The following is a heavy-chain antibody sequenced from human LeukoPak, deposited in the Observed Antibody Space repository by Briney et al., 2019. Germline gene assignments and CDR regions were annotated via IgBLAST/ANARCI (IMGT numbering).Heavy chain of an antibody. CDR3: ARRRAYNYFDP. CDR1: GASLSDSYYF. CDR2: VDYRGTT. V-gene: IGHV4-39*01. J-gene: IGHJ5*02. Sequence: SETLSLTCTVSGASLSDSYYFWGWIRQPPGKGLEWVATVDYRGTTYYNSALKSRVTISADTSKNQFYLNLNSMTAADTAVYFCARRRAYNYFDPWGQGTLVTVSS.